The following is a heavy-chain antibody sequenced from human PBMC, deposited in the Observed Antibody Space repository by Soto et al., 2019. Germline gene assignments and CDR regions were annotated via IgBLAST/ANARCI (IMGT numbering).Heavy chain of an antibody. J-gene: IGHJ6*02. D-gene: IGHD4-4*01. CDR1: GYIFATYW. V-gene: IGHV5-51*01. CDR2: IYPGDSDT. CDR3: VRHYSYGMDV. Sequence: PGESLKISCKGSGYIFATYWIGWVRQMPGKGLEWMGIIYPGDSDTRYSPSLQGQVTISADKSINSAYLRWSSLTASDSGMYYCVRHYSYGMDVWGQGTTVTVSS.